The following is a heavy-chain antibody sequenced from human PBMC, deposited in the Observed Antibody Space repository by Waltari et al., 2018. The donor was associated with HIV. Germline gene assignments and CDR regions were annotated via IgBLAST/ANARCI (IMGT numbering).Heavy chain of an antibody. Sequence: EVQLVESGGGLVQPGGSLRLSCAASGFTFSSYWMHWVRQAPGKGLVCVSLIKSDGSSTNYADSVKVRFTTSRDNAKNTVYLQMSSLRAEDTALYYCASLYNYVWGSPPPFDYWGQGTLVTVSS. CDR2: IKSDGSST. CDR3: ASLYNYVWGSPPPFDY. CDR1: GFTFSSYW. J-gene: IGHJ4*02. D-gene: IGHD3-16*01. V-gene: IGHV3-74*01.